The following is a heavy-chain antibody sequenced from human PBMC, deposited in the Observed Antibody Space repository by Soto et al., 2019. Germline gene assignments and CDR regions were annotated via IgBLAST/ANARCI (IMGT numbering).Heavy chain of an antibody. V-gene: IGHV3-23*01. CDR3: AKVEADIVVVPAAIEGAFDI. Sequence: PGGSLRLSCAASGFTFSSYAMSWVRQAPGKGLEWVSAISGSGGSTYYADSVKGRLTISRDNSKNTLYLQMNSLRAEDTAVYYCAKVEADIVVVPAAIEGAFDIWGQGTMVTVSS. CDR1: GFTFSSYA. D-gene: IGHD2-2*01. J-gene: IGHJ3*02. CDR2: ISGSGGST.